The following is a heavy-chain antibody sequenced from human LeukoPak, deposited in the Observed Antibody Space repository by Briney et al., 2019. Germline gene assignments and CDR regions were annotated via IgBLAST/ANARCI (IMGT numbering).Heavy chain of an antibody. CDR2: IIPILGIA. CDR1: GGTFSSYA. Sequence: GASVKVSCKASGGTFSSYAISWVRQAPGQGLEWMGRIIPILGIANYAQKFQGRVTITADESTSTAYMELSSLRSEDTAVYYCARDRVYGGNSNYFDYWGQGTLVTVSS. J-gene: IGHJ4*02. D-gene: IGHD4-23*01. V-gene: IGHV1-69*04. CDR3: ARDRVYGGNSNYFDY.